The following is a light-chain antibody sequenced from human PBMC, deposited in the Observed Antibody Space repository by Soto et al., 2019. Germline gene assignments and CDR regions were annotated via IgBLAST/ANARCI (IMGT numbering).Light chain of an antibody. CDR3: QQYGSSPPIT. Sequence: EIVLTQSPGTLSLSRGERATPXXRASQSVSSNYLAWYQQKPGQAPRLXXYGASSRATGIPDRFSGSGSGTDFTLTISRLEPEDFAVYYCQQYGSSPPITFGQGTRLEIK. V-gene: IGKV3-20*01. CDR1: QSVSSNY. J-gene: IGKJ5*01. CDR2: GAS.